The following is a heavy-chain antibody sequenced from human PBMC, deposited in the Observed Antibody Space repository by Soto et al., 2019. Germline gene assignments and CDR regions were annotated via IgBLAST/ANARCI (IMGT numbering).Heavy chain of an antibody. J-gene: IGHJ3*02. CDR1: GFAFSSYG. CDR2: ISGSGANT. V-gene: IGHV3-23*01. CDR3: AKVSSSGWYDAFDI. Sequence: GGSLRLSCAASGFAFSSYGMSWVRQALGKGLEWVSGISGSGANTYYAASVKGRFTISRDNSEHTLFLQMNSLRDKDTAVYLCAKVSSSGWYDAFDIWGQGTLVTVSS. D-gene: IGHD6-13*01.